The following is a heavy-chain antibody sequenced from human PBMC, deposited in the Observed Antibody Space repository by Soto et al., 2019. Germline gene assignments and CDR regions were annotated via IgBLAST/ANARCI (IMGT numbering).Heavy chain of an antibody. CDR2: IYYSGST. V-gene: IGHV4-30-4*01. CDR1: GGSISSGDYY. Sequence: PSETLSLTCTVSGGSISSGDYYWSWIRQPPGKGLEWIGYIYYSGSTYYNPSLKSRVTISVDTSKNQFSLKLSSVTAADTAVYYCARGSSWNDVYFDYWGQGTLVTVSS. D-gene: IGHD1-1*01. J-gene: IGHJ4*02. CDR3: ARGSSWNDVYFDY.